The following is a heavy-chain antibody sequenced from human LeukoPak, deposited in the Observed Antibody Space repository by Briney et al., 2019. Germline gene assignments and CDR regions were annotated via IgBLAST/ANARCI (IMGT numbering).Heavy chain of an antibody. D-gene: IGHD2-15*01. CDR1: DGSISSSIYA. Sequence: PSETLSLTCTVSDGSISSSIYAWGWIRQPPGKGLEWIGSIYYSGSTYYNPSLKSRVTISVDMSKNQFSLQLNSVTAADTAIYYCARDLKGSGVLPWGQGTLVTVSS. CDR3: ARDLKGSGVLP. CDR2: IYYSGST. V-gene: IGHV4-39*07. J-gene: IGHJ5*02.